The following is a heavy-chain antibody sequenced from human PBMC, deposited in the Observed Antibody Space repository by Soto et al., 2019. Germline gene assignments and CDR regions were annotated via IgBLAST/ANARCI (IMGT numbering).Heavy chain of an antibody. CDR3: ARIITMVRGVIIYYYLLGMDV. D-gene: IGHD3-10*01. V-gene: IGHV5-51*01. CDR1: GYSFTSYW. Sequence: GESLKISCKGSGYSFTSYWIGWVRQMPGKGLEWMGIIYPGDSDTRYSPSFQGQVTISADKSISTAYLQWSSLKASDTAMYYCARIITMVRGVIIYYYLLGMDVWGQGTTVTVSS. J-gene: IGHJ6*02. CDR2: IYPGDSDT.